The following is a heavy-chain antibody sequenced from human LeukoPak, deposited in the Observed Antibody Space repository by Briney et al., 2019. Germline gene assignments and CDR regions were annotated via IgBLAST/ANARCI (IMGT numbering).Heavy chain of an antibody. CDR2: ISYDGSNK. D-gene: IGHD3-9*01. CDR3: ARSNNDILTGAQDY. CDR1: GFTFSSYG. Sequence: GRSLRLSCAASGFTFSSYGMHWVRQAPGKGLEWVAVISYDGSNKYYADSVKGRFTISRDNAKNSLYLQMNSLRAEDTALYYCARSNNDILTGAQDYWGQGTLVTVSS. V-gene: IGHV3-30*03. J-gene: IGHJ4*02.